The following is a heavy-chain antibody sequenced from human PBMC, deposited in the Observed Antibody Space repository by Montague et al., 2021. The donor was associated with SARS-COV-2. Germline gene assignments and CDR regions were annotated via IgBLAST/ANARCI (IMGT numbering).Heavy chain of an antibody. J-gene: IGHJ4*02. V-gene: IGHV4-59*01. CDR3: VRVGVSNWYSFFDY. CDR1: GGSISSYY. D-gene: IGHD6-13*01. Sequence: SETRSLTCTVSGGSISSYYWGWIRQPPGKGLEWIGYIFNSGSTNYNPSLKSRVTISVDTSKNQLSLRLRSVTAADTAVYYCVRVGVSNWYSFFDYWGQGTLVTVSS. CDR2: IFNSGST.